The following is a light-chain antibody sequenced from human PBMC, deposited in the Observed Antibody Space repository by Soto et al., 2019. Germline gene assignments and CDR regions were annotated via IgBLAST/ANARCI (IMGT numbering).Light chain of an antibody. CDR3: AAWSDNLNVV. V-gene: IGLV1-47*01. J-gene: IGLJ2*01. CDR2: RNN. CDR1: SSNIGTYY. Sequence: SVLTQPPSASGTPGQRVTISCSGSSSNIGTYYVYWYQHLPGTAPKLLMYRNNQRPTGVPDRFSGSKSGTSASLTISGLRSEDEADYYCAAWSDNLNVVFGGGTSSPS.